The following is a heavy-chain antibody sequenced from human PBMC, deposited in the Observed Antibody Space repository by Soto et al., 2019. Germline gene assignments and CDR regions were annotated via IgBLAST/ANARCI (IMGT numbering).Heavy chain of an antibody. CDR1: GFTVSSNY. CDR2: IYSGGST. J-gene: IGHJ4*01. D-gene: IGHD6-19*01. CDR3: GTTNSSGWQTDY. V-gene: IGHV3-66*01. Sequence: GGSLRLSCAASGFTVSSNYMSWVRQAPGKGLEWVSVIYSGGSTYYADSVKGRFTISRDNSKNTLYLQMNSLRAEDTAVYYCGTTNSSGWQTDYWGQEPWSPSPQ.